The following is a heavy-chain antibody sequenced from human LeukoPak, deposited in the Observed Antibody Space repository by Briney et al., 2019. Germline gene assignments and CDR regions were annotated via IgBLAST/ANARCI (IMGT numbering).Heavy chain of an antibody. CDR1: GDSVTSNSVA. D-gene: IGHD2-2*01. CDR2: TYYRSTWYN. J-gene: IGHJ5*02. CDR3: ARRLTQYDCFDP. V-gene: IGHV6-1*01. Sequence: SQTLSLTCAISGDSVTSNSVAWNWIRQSPSRGLEWLGRTYYRSTWYNDYAVSVRGRITVNPDTSKNQFSLHLNSVTPEDTAVYYCARRLTQYDCFDPWGQGILVTVSS.